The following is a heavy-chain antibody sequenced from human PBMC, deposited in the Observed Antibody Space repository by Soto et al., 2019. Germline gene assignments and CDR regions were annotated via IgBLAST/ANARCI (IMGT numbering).Heavy chain of an antibody. V-gene: IGHV1-69*01. Sequence: QVQLVQSGAEVKKPGSSVKVSCKASGGTFSSYAISWVRQAPGQGLEWMGGIIPIFGTANYAQKFQGRVTITADESTSTAYMELSSLRSEDTAVYYWARVIAVAGTYYYYYGMDVWGQGTTVTVSS. D-gene: IGHD6-19*01. CDR2: IIPIFGTA. CDR1: GGTFSSYA. CDR3: ARVIAVAGTYYYYYGMDV. J-gene: IGHJ6*02.